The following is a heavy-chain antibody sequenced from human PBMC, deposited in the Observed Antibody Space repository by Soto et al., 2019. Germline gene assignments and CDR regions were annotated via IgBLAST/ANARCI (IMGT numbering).Heavy chain of an antibody. CDR3: ETEAAAGLYFFDY. D-gene: IGHD6-19*01. CDR1: GFPFSSNA. Sequence: EVQLLESGGGLVQPGGSLRVSCAASGFPFSSNALSWVRLAPGKGLEWVSTISSSAGSTYYADPVMGRFTISRDSSRNKRYLQMNSLNADDPAVYYRETEAAAGLYFFDYWGQGTLVAVSS. J-gene: IGHJ4*02. V-gene: IGHV3-23*01. CDR2: ISSSAGST.